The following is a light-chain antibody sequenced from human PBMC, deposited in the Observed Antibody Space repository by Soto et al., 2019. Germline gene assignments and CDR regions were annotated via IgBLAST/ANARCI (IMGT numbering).Light chain of an antibody. CDR2: DAS. CDR3: QQYENLPT. V-gene: IGKV1-33*01. J-gene: IGKJ5*01. CDR1: QNINNY. Sequence: DIQMPKSPSSLSASVGDRVTITCQASQNINNYLNWYQQKPGRAPKLLIYDASNLEAGVPSRFRGSGSGTDFTLTISRLQPEDIATYYCQQYENLPTFGQGTRLEIK.